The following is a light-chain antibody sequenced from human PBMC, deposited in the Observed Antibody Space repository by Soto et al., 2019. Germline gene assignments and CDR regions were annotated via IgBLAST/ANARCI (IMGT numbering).Light chain of an antibody. Sequence: DIQMTQSPSSLSASVGDRVTITCRASQSISTYLNWYQQKPGKAPKLLIFAASSLQRGVPSRFSGRGSGTDFTLTISSLQPEDFAIYYCQQSLSAPWTFGQGAKVDIK. V-gene: IGKV1-39*01. CDR1: QSISTY. CDR3: QQSLSAPWT. CDR2: AAS. J-gene: IGKJ1*01.